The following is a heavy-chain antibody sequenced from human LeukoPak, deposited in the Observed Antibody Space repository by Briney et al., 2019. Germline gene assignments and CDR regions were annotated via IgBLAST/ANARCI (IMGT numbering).Heavy chain of an antibody. V-gene: IGHV3-23*01. D-gene: IGHD3-3*01. CDR1: GFTFSSYA. J-gene: IGHJ3*02. CDR2: ISGSGGST. CDR3: AKVVVLRSYYDFWSGYSSDAFDI. Sequence: GGSLRLSCAASGFTFSSYAMSWVRQAPGKGLEWASAISGSGGSTYYADSVKGRFTISRDNSKNTLYLQMNSLRAEDTAVYYCAKVVVLRSYYDFWSGYSSDAFDIWGQGTMVTVSS.